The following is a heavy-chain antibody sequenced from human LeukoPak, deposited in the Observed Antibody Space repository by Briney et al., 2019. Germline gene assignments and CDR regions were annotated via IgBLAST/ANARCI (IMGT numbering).Heavy chain of an antibody. V-gene: IGHV3-30*18. CDR3: AKASPETDFQH. J-gene: IGHJ1*01. CDR2: ISYDGSNK. CDR1: GFTFSSYG. Sequence: PGGSLRLSCAASGFTFSSYGMHRVRQAPGKGLEWVAVISYDGSNKYYADSVKGRFTISRDNSKNTLYLQMNSLRAEDTAVYYCAKASPETDFQHWGQGTLVTVSS.